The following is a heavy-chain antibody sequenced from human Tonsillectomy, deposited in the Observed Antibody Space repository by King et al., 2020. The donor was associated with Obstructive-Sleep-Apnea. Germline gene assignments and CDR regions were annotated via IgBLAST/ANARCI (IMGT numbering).Heavy chain of an antibody. J-gene: IGHJ4*02. Sequence: QLVQSGAEVRHPGASVKVSCKASGYTFTSYYMHWVRQAPGHGLEWMGTINPSGDSTGYAQKFQGRVTVTRDTSTTTVYMELSSLRSEDTAVYYCAREASDSYYFDYWGQGTLVTVSS. CDR2: INPSGDST. D-gene: IGHD2-21*01. CDR1: GYTFTSYY. CDR3: AREASDSYYFDY. V-gene: IGHV1-46*03.